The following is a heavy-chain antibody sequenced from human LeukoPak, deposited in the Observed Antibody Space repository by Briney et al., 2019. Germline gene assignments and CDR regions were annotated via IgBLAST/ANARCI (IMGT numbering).Heavy chain of an antibody. CDR2: MNPNSGNT. Sequence: ASVKVSCKASGYTFTSYDINWVRQATGQGLEWMGWMNPNSGNTGCAQKFQGRVTITRNTSISTAYMELSSLRSEDTAVYYCAIGVVIMYYFDYWGQGTLVTVSS. D-gene: IGHD3-3*01. CDR1: GYTFTSYD. V-gene: IGHV1-8*03. CDR3: AIGVVIMYYFDY. J-gene: IGHJ4*02.